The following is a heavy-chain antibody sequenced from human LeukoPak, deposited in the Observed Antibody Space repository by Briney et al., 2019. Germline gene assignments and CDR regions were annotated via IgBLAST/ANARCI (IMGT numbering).Heavy chain of an antibody. Sequence: GGSLRLSCAASGFTFSSYAVSWVRQAPGKGLEWVSSISGSGGGTFYADSVKGRFTISRDNSKNTLYLQMNSLRAEDTAVYYCAKDPRVGATLGWYFDLWGRGTLVTVSS. CDR2: ISGSGGGT. V-gene: IGHV3-23*01. CDR1: GFTFSSYA. D-gene: IGHD1-26*01. J-gene: IGHJ2*01. CDR3: AKDPRVGATLGWYFDL.